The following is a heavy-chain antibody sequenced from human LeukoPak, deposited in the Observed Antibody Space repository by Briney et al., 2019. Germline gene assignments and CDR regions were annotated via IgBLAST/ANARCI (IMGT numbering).Heavy chain of an antibody. CDR2: IVVGSGNT. V-gene: IGHV1-58*02. CDR1: GFTFTSTA. CDR3: AAGTQGFDP. Sequence: SVKVSCKASGFTFTSTAMQWVRHARGQRLEWKGLIVVGSGNTNYAQKFQERVTITRDMSTSTAYMELSSLRSEATAVYYCAAGTQGFDPWGQGTLVTVSS. J-gene: IGHJ5*02. D-gene: IGHD2-2*01.